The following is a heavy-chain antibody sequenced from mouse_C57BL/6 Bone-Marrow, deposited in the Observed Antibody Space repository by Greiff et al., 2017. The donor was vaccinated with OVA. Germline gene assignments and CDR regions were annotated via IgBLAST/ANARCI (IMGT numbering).Heavy chain of an antibody. CDR3: TTFSYGSRPHD. J-gene: IGHJ2*01. D-gene: IGHD1-1*01. V-gene: IGHV1-5*01. CDR1: GYTFTSYW. CDR2: IYPGNSDT. Sequence: EVQLQQSGTVLARPGASVKMSCKTSGYTFTSYWMHWVKQRPGQGLEWIGAIYPGNSDTSYNQKFKGKAKLTAVTSASTAYMELSSLTNEDSAVYYCTTFSYGSRPHDWGQGTTLTVSS.